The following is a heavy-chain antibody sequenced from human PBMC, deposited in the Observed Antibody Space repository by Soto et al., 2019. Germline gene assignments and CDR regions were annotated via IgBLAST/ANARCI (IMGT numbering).Heavy chain of an antibody. D-gene: IGHD3-22*01. J-gene: IGHJ5*02. CDR3: AISSGYADWFDP. Sequence: PSETLSLTCPVSGGTISSGGYYWSWIRQHPGKGLEWIGYIYYSGSTYYNPSLKSRVTISVDTSKNQFSLKLRSVTAADTAVYYCAISSGYADWFDPWGQGTLVTVSS. V-gene: IGHV4-31*03. CDR2: IYYSGST. CDR1: GGTISSGGYY.